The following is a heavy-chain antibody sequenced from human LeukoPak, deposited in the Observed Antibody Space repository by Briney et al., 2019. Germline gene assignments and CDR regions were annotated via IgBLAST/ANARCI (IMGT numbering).Heavy chain of an antibody. CDR1: GFTFSSYG. CDR3: AKSWRGYYTGFDY. D-gene: IGHD3-3*01. J-gene: IGHJ4*01. V-gene: IGHV3-30*02. CDR2: IRSDGGNK. Sequence: GGSLRLSCAASGFTFSSYGMHWVRQAPGKGLEWVAFIRSDGGNKYYADSVKGRFTITRDNPKNTLYLQMNSLRAEDTAVYYCAKSWRGYYTGFDYWGQGTLVTVSS.